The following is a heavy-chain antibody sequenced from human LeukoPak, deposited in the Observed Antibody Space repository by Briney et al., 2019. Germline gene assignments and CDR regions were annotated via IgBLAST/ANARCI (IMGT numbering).Heavy chain of an antibody. D-gene: IGHD6-13*01. Sequence: PGGSLRLSCAASGFTVSSNYMSWVRQAPGKGLDWVSGISGSDGSTYYADSVKGRFTISRDNSKNTLYLQMNSLRAEDTAVYYCAKERSGIPAAANYWGQGTLVTVSS. V-gene: IGHV3-23*01. CDR1: GFTVSSNY. J-gene: IGHJ4*02. CDR2: ISGSDGST. CDR3: AKERSGIPAAANY.